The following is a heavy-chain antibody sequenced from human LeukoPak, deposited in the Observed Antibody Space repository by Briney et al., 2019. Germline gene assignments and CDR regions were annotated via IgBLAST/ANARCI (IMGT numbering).Heavy chain of an antibody. CDR2: FDPEDGET. V-gene: IGHV1-24*01. Sequence: GASVKVSCKVSGYTLTELSMHWVRQAPGKGLEWMGGFDPEDGETICAQKFQGRVTMTEDTSTDTAYMELSSLRSEDTAVYYCARDKSSSWYGWFDPWGQGTLVTVSS. J-gene: IGHJ5*02. CDR3: ARDKSSSWYGWFDP. D-gene: IGHD6-13*01. CDR1: GYTLTELS.